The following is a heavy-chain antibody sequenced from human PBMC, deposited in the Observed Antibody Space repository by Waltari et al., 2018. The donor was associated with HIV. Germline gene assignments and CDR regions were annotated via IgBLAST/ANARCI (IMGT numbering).Heavy chain of an antibody. CDR3: ARSAADAFDI. CDR2: FIPILGIA. CDR1: GGTFSSYT. V-gene: IGHV1-69*02. D-gene: IGHD2-15*01. Sequence: QVQLVQSGAEVKKPGSSVKVSCKASGGTFSSYTISWVRQAPGQGLEWMGRFIPILGIANYAQKFQGRVTITADKSTSTAYMELSSLRSEDTAVYYCARSAADAFDIWGQGTMVTVSS. J-gene: IGHJ3*02.